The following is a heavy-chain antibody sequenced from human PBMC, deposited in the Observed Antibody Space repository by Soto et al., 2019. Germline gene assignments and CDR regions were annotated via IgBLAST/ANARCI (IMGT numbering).Heavy chain of an antibody. Sequence: GASVKVSCKASGYTFTSYGISWVRQAPGQGLEWIGWISAYNGNTNYAQKLQGRVTMTTDTSTSTAYMELRSLRSDDTAVYYCARDLVVVVAAFDYYYYYGMDAWGQGTTVTVSS. CDR3: ARDLVVVVAAFDYYYYYGMDA. V-gene: IGHV1-18*01. CDR2: ISAYNGNT. D-gene: IGHD2-15*01. J-gene: IGHJ6*02. CDR1: GYTFTSYG.